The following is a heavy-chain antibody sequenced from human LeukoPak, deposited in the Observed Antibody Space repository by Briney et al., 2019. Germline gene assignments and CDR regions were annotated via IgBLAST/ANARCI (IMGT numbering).Heavy chain of an antibody. D-gene: IGHD1-1*01. CDR2: ISGSGGNT. Sequence: HPGGSLRLSCAASGFTFSSYAMTWVRQAPGKGLEWVSGISGSGGNTYYTDSVGGRLSISRDNSKNTLYLQMNSLRAEDTAVYYCARVLGGTTDYWGQGTLVTVSS. V-gene: IGHV3-23*01. J-gene: IGHJ4*02. CDR3: ARVLGGTTDY. CDR1: GFTFSSYA.